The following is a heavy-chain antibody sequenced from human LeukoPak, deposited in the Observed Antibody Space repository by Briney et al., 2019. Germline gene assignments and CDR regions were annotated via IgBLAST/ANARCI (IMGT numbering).Heavy chain of an antibody. J-gene: IGHJ4*02. Sequence: GGSLRLSCAASGFTFSSYGMSWVRQAPGKGLEWVSVIGGSDGSTYYADSVKGRFTISRDNSKNTLYVQMNSLRAEDTAVYYCAKGHYYGSGSLDYWGQGTLVTVSS. CDR2: IGGSDGST. CDR1: GFTFSSYG. D-gene: IGHD3-10*01. CDR3: AKGHYYGSGSLDY. V-gene: IGHV3-23*01.